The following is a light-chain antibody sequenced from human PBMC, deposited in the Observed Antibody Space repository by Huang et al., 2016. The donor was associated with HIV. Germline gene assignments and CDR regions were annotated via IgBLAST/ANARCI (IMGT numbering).Light chain of an antibody. CDR3: QQSYSSLLS. CDR2: AAS. J-gene: IGKJ4*01. Sequence: DIQMTQSPSSLSASVGDSVIMTCRASQTITTYLNWYQQRAGKAPKLLIYAASSLQSGVPSRFRGSGSGTDFTLTISSVQPEDFATYYCQQSYSSLLSVGGGTKVAIK. V-gene: IGKV1-39*01. CDR1: QTITTY.